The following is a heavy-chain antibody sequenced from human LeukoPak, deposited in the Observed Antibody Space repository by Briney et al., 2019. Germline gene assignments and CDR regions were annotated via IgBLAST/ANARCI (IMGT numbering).Heavy chain of an antibody. Sequence: SETLSLICTVSGGSISSSSYYWGWIRQPPGKGLEWIGSIYYSGSTYYNPSLKSRVTISVDTSKNQFSLKLSSVTAADTAVYYCALGTSLDYWGQGTLVTVSS. V-gene: IGHV4-39*01. CDR3: ALGTSLDY. J-gene: IGHJ4*02. CDR2: IYYSGST. CDR1: GGSISSSSYY.